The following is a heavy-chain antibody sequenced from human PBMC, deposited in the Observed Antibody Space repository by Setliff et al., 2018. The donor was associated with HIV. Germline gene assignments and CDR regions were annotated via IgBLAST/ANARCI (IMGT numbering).Heavy chain of an antibody. D-gene: IGHD2-21*01. V-gene: IGHV1-2*06. Sequence: ASVKVSCKASGYTFTGFYMHWVRQAPGQGLEWMGRINPNSGDTSYAQKFQGRVTMTRDTSISTAYMELSRLRSDDTAVYYCARVLHCGGDCYTDAFDIWGQGTMVTVSS. J-gene: IGHJ3*02. CDR1: GYTFTGFY. CDR3: ARVLHCGGDCYTDAFDI. CDR2: INPNSGDT.